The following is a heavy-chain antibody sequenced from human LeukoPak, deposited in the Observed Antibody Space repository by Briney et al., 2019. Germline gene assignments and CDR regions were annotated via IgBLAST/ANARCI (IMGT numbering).Heavy chain of an antibody. CDR1: GGSISSSSYY. Sequence: SETLSLTCTVSGGSISSSSYYWGWIRQPPGKGLEWIGSIYYSGSTYYNPSLKSRVTISVDTSKNQFSLKLSSVTAADTAVYYCARDYPKYYYDSSGYYSLGFDYWGQGTLVTVSS. D-gene: IGHD3-22*01. CDR3: ARDYPKYYYDSSGYYSLGFDY. J-gene: IGHJ4*02. V-gene: IGHV4-39*02. CDR2: IYYSGST.